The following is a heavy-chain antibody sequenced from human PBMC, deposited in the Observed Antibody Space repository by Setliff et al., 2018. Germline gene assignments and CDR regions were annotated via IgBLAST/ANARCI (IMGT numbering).Heavy chain of an antibody. J-gene: IGHJ6*02. CDR2: ISWNSDTI. V-gene: IGHV3-9*03. D-gene: IGHD6-13*01. CDR1: GFTFDDYA. CDR3: ARDSAYSSRTSGMDV. Sequence: LRLSCAASGFTFDDYAMHWVRQAPGKGLEWVSGISWNSDTIGYADSVKGRFTISRDNAKKSLYLQMNSLRAEDMALYYCARDSAYSSRTSGMDVWGQGTTVTVSS.